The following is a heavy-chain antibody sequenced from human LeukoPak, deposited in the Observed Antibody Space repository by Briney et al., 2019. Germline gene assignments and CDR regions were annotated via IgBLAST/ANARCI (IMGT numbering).Heavy chain of an antibody. CDR2: FDPEDGET. D-gene: IGHD3/OR15-3a*01. Sequence: ASVNVSCKVSGYTLTELSMHWVRQAPGKGLEWMGGFDPEDGETIYAQKFQGRVAMTEDTSTDTAYMELSSLRSEDTAVYYCATVAPEDYYFDYWGQGTLVTVSS. CDR1: GYTLTELS. V-gene: IGHV1-24*01. CDR3: ATVAPEDYYFDY. J-gene: IGHJ4*02.